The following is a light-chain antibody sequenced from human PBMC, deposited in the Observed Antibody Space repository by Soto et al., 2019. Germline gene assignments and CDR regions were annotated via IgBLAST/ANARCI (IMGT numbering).Light chain of an antibody. CDR2: EVS. Sequence: QSVLTQPASVSGSPGQSITISCTGTSSDVGSYNLVSWYQQHPGKAPKLMIYEVSKRPSGVSNRFSGSKSGNTASLTISGPQAEDEADYYCCSYAGSSTYYVFGTGTKSPS. CDR1: SSDVGSYNL. J-gene: IGLJ1*01. V-gene: IGLV2-23*02. CDR3: CSYAGSSTYYV.